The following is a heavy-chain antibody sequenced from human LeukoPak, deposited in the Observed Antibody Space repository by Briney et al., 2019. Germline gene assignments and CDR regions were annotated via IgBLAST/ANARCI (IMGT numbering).Heavy chain of an antibody. D-gene: IGHD6-6*01. Sequence: SETLSLTCAVYGGSFSGYYWSWIRQPPGKGLEWIGEINHSGSTNYNPSLKSRVTISVDTSKNQFSLKLSSVTAADTAAYYCARALVAARPGGVWGQGTLVTVSS. V-gene: IGHV4-34*01. CDR3: ARALVAARPGGV. CDR1: GGSFSGYY. J-gene: IGHJ4*02. CDR2: INHSGST.